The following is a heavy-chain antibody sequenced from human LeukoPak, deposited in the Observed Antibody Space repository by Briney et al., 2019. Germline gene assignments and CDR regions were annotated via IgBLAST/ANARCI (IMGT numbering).Heavy chain of an antibody. CDR1: GGSFSGYY. V-gene: IGHV4-34*01. D-gene: IGHD4-17*01. CDR3: ARAGYGDSDFDY. CDR2: INHSGNT. Sequence: PSETLSLTCAVYGGSFSGYYWSWIRQPPGKGLEWIGEINHSGNTYYNPSLKSRVTISVDTSKNQFPLKLNSVTAADTAVYYCARAGYGDSDFDYWGQGTLVTVSS. J-gene: IGHJ4*02.